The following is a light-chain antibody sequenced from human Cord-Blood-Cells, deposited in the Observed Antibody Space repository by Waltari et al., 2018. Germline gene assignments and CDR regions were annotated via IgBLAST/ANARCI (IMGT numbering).Light chain of an antibody. CDR1: SRNFGVYTY. CDR2: EVS. CDR3: SSYAGSNNLV. Sequence: QSALTQPPSASGSPGQSVPSSSTGTSRNFGVYTYFSWYQQHPGKAPKLMIYEVSKRPSGFPDRFSGSKSGNTASLTVSGLQAEDEADYYCSSYAGSNNLVFGTGTKVTVL. V-gene: IGLV2-8*01. J-gene: IGLJ1*01.